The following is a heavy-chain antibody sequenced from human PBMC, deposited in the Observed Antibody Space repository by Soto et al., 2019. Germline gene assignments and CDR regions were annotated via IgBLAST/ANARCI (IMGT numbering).Heavy chain of an antibody. CDR2: TYYRSKWYN. V-gene: IGHV6-1*01. CDR3: ARDLRIAAAGTIYYGMDV. Sequence: LTLSLTCAISGDSVSSNSAAWNWIRQSPSRGLDWLGRTYYRSKWYNDYAVSVKSRITINPDTSKNQFSLQLNSVTPEDTAVYYCARDLRIAAAGTIYYGMDVWGQGTTVTVSS. CDR1: GDSVSSNSAA. J-gene: IGHJ6*02. D-gene: IGHD6-13*01.